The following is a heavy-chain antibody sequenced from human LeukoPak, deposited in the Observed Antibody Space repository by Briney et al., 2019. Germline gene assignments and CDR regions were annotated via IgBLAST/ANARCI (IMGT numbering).Heavy chain of an antibody. V-gene: IGHV3-48*03. Sequence: GFLKLSRASSGIHFRYFEKKWVPPASGKGLEWVSYISSSGSHTNYADSVTGRFTISRNNAKKSLHLQMNSLRAEDTAVYYCARHPDGSLSLDYWGQGTLVTVSS. D-gene: IGHD1-26*01. J-gene: IGHJ4*02. CDR3: ARHPDGSLSLDY. CDR1: GIHFRYFE. CDR2: ISSSGSHT.